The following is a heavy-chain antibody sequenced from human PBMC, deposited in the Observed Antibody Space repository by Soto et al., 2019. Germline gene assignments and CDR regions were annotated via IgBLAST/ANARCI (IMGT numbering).Heavy chain of an antibody. J-gene: IGHJ5*02. Sequence: ASVKVSCKASGGTFSSYAISWVRQAPGQGLEWMGGIIPIFGTANYAQKFQGRVTITADESTSTAYMELSSLRSEDTAVYYCARAQIDYYGSGSYYRPSAWFDPWGQGTLVTVCS. D-gene: IGHD3-10*01. CDR3: ARAQIDYYGSGSYYRPSAWFDP. CDR2: IIPIFGTA. V-gene: IGHV1-69*13. CDR1: GGTFSSYA.